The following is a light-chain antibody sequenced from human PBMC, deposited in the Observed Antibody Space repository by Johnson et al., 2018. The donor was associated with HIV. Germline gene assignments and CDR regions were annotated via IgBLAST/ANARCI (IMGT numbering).Light chain of an antibody. CDR3: GTWDSSLSVYV. V-gene: IGLV1-51*01. CDR1: SSNIGNNY. J-gene: IGLJ1*01. Sequence: QSVLTQPPSVSAAPGQKVTISCSGSSSNIGNNYVSWYQQLPGTAPKVLIYDNNMRPSGIPDRFSGSKSGTSATLDITGLQTGDEADYYCGTWDSSLSVYVFGTGTKVTVL. CDR2: DNN.